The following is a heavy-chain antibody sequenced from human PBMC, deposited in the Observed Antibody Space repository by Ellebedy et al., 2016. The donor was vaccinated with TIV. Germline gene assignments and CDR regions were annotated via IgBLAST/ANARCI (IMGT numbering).Heavy chain of an antibody. CDR3: APGGTNKVKKGFAY. CDR1: GFTFSTYG. CDR2: ISNDGRSK. V-gene: IGHV3-30*03. J-gene: IGHJ4*02. D-gene: IGHD3-16*01. Sequence: PGGSLRLSCAASGFTFSTYGMHWVRQAPGKGLEWVANISNDGRSKKHSDSVRGRFTISRDNSKSTLYLQMDSLRADDTAVYYCAPGGTNKVKKGFAYWGQGTLVTVSS.